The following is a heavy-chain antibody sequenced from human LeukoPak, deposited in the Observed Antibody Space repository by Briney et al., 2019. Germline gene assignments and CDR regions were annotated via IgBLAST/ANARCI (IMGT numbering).Heavy chain of an antibody. Sequence: ASVKVPCKASGCTFTSYDINWVRQATGQGLEWMGWINANSGGTNYAQKFQGRVTMTRDTSINTAYMELISLRSDDTAVYYCARGGSSEAFDIWGQGTMLTVSS. CDR2: INANSGGT. V-gene: IGHV1-2*02. J-gene: IGHJ3*02. CDR1: GCTFTSYD. CDR3: ARGGSSEAFDI.